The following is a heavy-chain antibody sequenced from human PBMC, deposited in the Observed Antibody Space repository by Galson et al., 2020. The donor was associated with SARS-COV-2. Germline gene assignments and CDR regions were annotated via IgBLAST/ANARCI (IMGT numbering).Heavy chain of an antibody. V-gene: IGHV1-2*02. CDR1: GYTFTGYY. CDR3: ASSLGDSSGYYLPYYYYYGMDV. Sequence: ASVKVSCKASGYTFTGYYMHWVRQAPGQGLEWMGWINPNSGGTNYAQKFQGRVTMTRDTSISTAYMELSRLRSDDTAVYYCASSLGDSSGYYLPYYYYYGMDVWGQGTTVTASS. CDR2: INPNSGGT. J-gene: IGHJ6*02. D-gene: IGHD3-22*01.